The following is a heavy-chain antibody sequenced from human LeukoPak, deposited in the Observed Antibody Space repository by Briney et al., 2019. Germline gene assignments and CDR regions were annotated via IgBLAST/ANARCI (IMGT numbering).Heavy chain of an antibody. D-gene: IGHD6-13*01. V-gene: IGHV3-23*01. J-gene: IGHJ4*02. CDR2: ISGSGGST. CDR3: ARSAGGAAAGDLDY. Sequence: GGSLRLSCAASGFTFSSYAMSWVRQAPGKGLEWVSAISGSGGSTYYADSVKGRFTISRGNAKNSLYLQMNSLRDEDTALYYCARSAGGAAAGDLDYWGQGTLVTVSS. CDR1: GFTFSSYA.